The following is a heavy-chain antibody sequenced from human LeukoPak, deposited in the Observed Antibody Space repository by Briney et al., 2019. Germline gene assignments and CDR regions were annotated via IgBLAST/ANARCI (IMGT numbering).Heavy chain of an antibody. CDR1: GFTFSSYA. J-gene: IGHJ4*02. CDR3: ARDLDY. V-gene: IGHV3-30-3*01. Sequence: GGSLRLSCAASGFTFSSYAMHWVRQAPGRGLEWVAVISYDGSNKYYADSVKGRFTISRDNSKNTLYLQMNSLRAEDTAVYYCARDLDYWGQGTLVTVSS. CDR2: ISYDGSNK.